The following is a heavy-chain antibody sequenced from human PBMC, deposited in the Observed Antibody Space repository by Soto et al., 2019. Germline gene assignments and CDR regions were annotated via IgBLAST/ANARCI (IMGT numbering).Heavy chain of an antibody. D-gene: IGHD4-17*01. Sequence: GGSLRLSCAASGFTFSDYYMSWIRQAPGKGLEWVSYISSSGSTIYYADSVKGRFTISRDNAKNSLYLQMNSLRAEDTAVYYCARDAYGDYYYYYYMDVWGKGTTVTVSS. CDR3: ARDAYGDYYYYYYMDV. J-gene: IGHJ6*03. V-gene: IGHV3-11*01. CDR2: ISSSGSTI. CDR1: GFTFSDYY.